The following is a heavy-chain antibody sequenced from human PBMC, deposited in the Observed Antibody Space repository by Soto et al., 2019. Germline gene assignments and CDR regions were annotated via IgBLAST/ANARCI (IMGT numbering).Heavy chain of an antibody. J-gene: IGHJ4*02. D-gene: IGHD4-4*01. CDR3: AGWGGHDYNY. CDR1: GFTFSTYW. V-gene: IGHV3-7*03. Sequence: GGSLRLSCVGSGFTFSTYWMNWVRQAPGKGLEWVANINPDGNVGTYVDSVRGRFTTSRDNAKNSLYLQMNSLRAADTAVYFCAGWGGHDYNYWGQGIMVTVSS. CDR2: INPDGNVG.